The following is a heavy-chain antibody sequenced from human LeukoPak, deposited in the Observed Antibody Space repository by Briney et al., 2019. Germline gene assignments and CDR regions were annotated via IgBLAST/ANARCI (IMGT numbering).Heavy chain of an antibody. Sequence: SETLSLTCTVSGGSISSYYWSWIRQPPGKGLEWIGYIYHSGSTYYNPSLKSRVTISVDRSKNQFSLKLSSVTAADTAVYYCARGTMVRGTWYFDLWGRGTLVTVSS. CDR3: ARGTMVRGTWYFDL. CDR1: GGSISSYY. V-gene: IGHV4-59*12. D-gene: IGHD3-10*01. J-gene: IGHJ2*01. CDR2: IYHSGST.